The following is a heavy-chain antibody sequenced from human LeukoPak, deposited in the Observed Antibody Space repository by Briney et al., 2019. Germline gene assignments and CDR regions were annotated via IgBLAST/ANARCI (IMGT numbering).Heavy chain of an antibody. V-gene: IGHV3-23*01. CDR2: ISGSGGST. D-gene: IGHD3-10*01. CDR1: GFTFSSYA. CDR3: AKDRFGELLYDY. Sequence: PGGSLRLSCAAPGFTFSSYAMGWVRQAPGKGLEWVSAISGSGGSTYYADSVKGRFTISRDNSKNTLYLQMNSLRAEDTAVYYCAKDRFGELLYDYWGQGTLVTVSS. J-gene: IGHJ4*02.